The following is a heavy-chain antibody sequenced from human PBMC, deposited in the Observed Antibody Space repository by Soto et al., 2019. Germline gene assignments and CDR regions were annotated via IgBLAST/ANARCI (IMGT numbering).Heavy chain of an antibody. CDR3: ANIRWQGAYQYFDS. V-gene: IGHV3-23*01. CDR2: ITNTGGTT. D-gene: IGHD2-2*01. J-gene: IGHJ4*02. CDR1: GFTFYNYA. Sequence: EVQLLESGGGLVQPGGSLGLSCAASGFTFYNYAMGWVRQAPGKGLEWVSAITNTGGTTYYADSVRGRFTISRDNSKNSLFLQLNGLRAEDTAVYFCANIRWQGAYQYFDSWGQGTLVTVSS.